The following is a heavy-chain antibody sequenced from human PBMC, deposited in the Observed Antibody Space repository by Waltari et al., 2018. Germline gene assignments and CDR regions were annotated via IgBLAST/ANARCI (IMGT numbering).Heavy chain of an antibody. CDR3: ATGSDYVGRG. CDR1: GGSISSRNW. D-gene: IGHD4-17*01. J-gene: IGHJ4*02. V-gene: IGHV4-4*02. CDR2: IYHSGST. Sequence: QVQLQESGPGLVKPSETLSLTCAVSGGSISSRNWWSWVRQPPGKGLEWIGEIYHSGSTNDNPALKSRGTIAVDKPKNQFSLKLSSVTAADTAVYYCATGSDYVGRGWGQGTLVTVSS.